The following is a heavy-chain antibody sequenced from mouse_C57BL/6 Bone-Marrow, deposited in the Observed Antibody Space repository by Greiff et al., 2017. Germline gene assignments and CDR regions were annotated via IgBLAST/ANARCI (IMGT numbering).Heavy chain of an antibody. Sequence: VMLVESGAELMKPGASVKLSCKATGYTFTGYWIEWVKQRPGHGLEWIGEILPGSGSTNYNEKFKGKATFTADTSSNTAYMQLSSLTTEDSAIYYCARSRATVVARNFDVWGTGTTVTVSA. D-gene: IGHD1-1*01. V-gene: IGHV1-9*01. CDR1: GYTFTGYW. CDR3: ARSRATVVARNFDV. J-gene: IGHJ1*03. CDR2: ILPGSGST.